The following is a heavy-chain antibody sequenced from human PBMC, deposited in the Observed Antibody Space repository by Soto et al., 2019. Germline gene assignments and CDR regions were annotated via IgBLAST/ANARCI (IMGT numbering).Heavy chain of an antibody. J-gene: IGHJ4*02. D-gene: IGHD3-3*01. CDR2: INHFGSP. V-gene: IGHV4-34*01. Sequence: QVQLHQWGAGLLKPSETLSLTCGVYNGSFMGYYWTWVRQPPGKGLEWIGEINHFGSPNYNPSLNSRAAISIDTSKHQFSLSLRSLTAADTAVYYCASLNGGRFLDKGDYWGQGILVTVSS. CDR1: NGSFMGYY. CDR3: ASLNGGRFLDKGDY.